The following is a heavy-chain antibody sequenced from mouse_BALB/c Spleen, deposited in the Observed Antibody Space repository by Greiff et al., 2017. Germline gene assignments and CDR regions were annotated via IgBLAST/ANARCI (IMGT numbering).Heavy chain of an antibody. V-gene: IGHV5-4*02. CDR1: GFTFSDYY. J-gene: IGHJ4*01. D-gene: IGHD2-4*01. CDR3: ARAMDDYDYYAMDY. Sequence: EVQLVESGGGLVKPGGSLKLSCAASGFTFSDYYMYWVRQTPEKRLEWVATISDGGSYTYYPDSVKGRFTISRDNAKNNLYLQMSSLKSEDTAMYYCARAMDDYDYYAMDYWGQGTSVTVSS. CDR2: ISDGGSYT.